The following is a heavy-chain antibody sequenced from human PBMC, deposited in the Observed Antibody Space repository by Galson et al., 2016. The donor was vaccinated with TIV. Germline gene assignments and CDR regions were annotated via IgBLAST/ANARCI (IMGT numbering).Heavy chain of an antibody. V-gene: IGHV3-23*01. CDR3: AKDWAETYDYHSDPFDM. J-gene: IGHJ3*02. CDR2: INSSGGRT. D-gene: IGHD3-22*01. Sequence: SLRLSCAASIVTFSRHAMSWVRQAPGKGLERVSTINSSGGRTYYADSVKGRFTITRDDSKNTLFLQMNSLRAEDTAVYYCAKDWAETYDYHSDPFDMWGQGTKVTVSS. CDR1: IVTFSRHA.